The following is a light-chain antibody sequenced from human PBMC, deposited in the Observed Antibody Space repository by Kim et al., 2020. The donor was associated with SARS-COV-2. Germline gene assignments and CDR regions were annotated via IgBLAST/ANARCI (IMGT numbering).Light chain of an antibody. CDR3: HQHSSWTPALT. V-gene: IGKV3-11*01. J-gene: IGKJ4*01. CDR1: HSVSIN. Sequence: PGEGATLSCRASHSVSINYAWYQQTPGRAPRLLLNDAAIRATDSTTKISGSGAGTEFTLTIGSREDEDDAVKYCHQHSSWTPALTFGGGTKVDIK. CDR2: DAA.